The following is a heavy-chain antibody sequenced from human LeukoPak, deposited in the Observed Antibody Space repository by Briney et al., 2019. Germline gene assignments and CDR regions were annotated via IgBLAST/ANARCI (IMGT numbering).Heavy chain of an antibody. CDR1: GFTFSSYT. V-gene: IGHV3-48*02. Sequence: GGSLRLSCAASGFTFSSYTMNWVRQAPGKGLEWVSYISSTSSIIYYADSVKGRFTISRDNAKNSLYLQMNSLRDEDTAVYYCVREADYYDSSGYYYWGQGTLVTVSS. CDR3: VREADYYDSSGYYY. J-gene: IGHJ4*02. D-gene: IGHD3-22*01. CDR2: ISSTSSII.